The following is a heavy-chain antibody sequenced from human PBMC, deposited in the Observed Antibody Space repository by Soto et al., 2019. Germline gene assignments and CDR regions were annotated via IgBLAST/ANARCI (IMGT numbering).Heavy chain of an antibody. CDR3: AKGGYYSLFDI. CDR1: GFPFSSYA. Sequence: GGSLRLSCVASGFPFSSYAMSWVRQTPGKGLEWVSGISGSGGRTYYADSVKGRFTISRDNSNNTLSLQMHILRVEDTTVYFCAKGGYYSLFDIWGQGTVVTVSS. CDR2: ISGSGGRT. V-gene: IGHV3-23*01. D-gene: IGHD3-16*01. J-gene: IGHJ3*02.